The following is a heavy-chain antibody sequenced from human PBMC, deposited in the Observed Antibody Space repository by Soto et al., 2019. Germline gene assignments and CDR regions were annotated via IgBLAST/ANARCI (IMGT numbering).Heavy chain of an antibody. Sequence: QVQLVESGGGVVQPGRSLRRSCAASGFTFATYGMHWVRQAPGKGLEWVAVISYDGSKKYSADSVKGRFTISRDNSMNTLYLQMNSLRAEDTAVYYCAKDRATVTNYYYYAMDVWGQGTTVTVSS. D-gene: IGHD4-17*01. CDR3: AKDRATVTNYYYYAMDV. V-gene: IGHV3-30*18. CDR2: ISYDGSKK. CDR1: GFTFATYG. J-gene: IGHJ6*02.